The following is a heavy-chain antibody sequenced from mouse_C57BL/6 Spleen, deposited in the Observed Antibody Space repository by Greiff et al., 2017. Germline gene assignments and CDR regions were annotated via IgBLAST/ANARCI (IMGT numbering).Heavy chain of an antibody. CDR1: GYTFPSYW. CDR3: ARSNYSNYVWFAY. Sequence: QVQLKQSGAELAKPGASVKLSCKASGYTFPSYWMHWVKQRPGQGLEWIGYINPSSGYTKYNQKFKDKATLTADKSSSTAYMQLSSLTYEDSAVYYCARSNYSNYVWFAYWGQGTLGTVSA. D-gene: IGHD2-5*01. V-gene: IGHV1-7*01. J-gene: IGHJ3*01. CDR2: INPSSGYT.